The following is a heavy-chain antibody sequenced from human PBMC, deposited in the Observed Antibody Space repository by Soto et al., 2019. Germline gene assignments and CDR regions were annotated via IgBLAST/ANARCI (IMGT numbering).Heavy chain of an antibody. V-gene: IGHV1-69*01. CDR1: GGTFSSYA. CDR2: ISPIFGTA. J-gene: IGHJ6*02. Sequence: QVQLVQSGAEVKKPGSSVKVSCKASGGTFSSYAISWVRQAPGQGLEWMGGISPIFGTANYAQKFQGRVTITADESTSTAYMALSSLRSEDTGVYYCARLEYSSSWYYYYGMDVWGQGTTVTVSS. D-gene: IGHD6-13*01. CDR3: ARLEYSSSWYYYYGMDV.